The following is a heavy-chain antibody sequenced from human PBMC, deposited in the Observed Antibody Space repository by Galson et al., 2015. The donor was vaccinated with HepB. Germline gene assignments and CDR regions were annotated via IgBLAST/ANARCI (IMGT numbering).Heavy chain of an antibody. CDR3: AREGIVVVPASYYYYYYGMDV. J-gene: IGHJ6*02. Sequence: SLRLSCAASGFTFSDYYMSWIRQAPGKGLEWVSYISSSSSYTNYADSVKGRFTISRDNAKNSLYLQMNSLRAEDTAVYYCAREGIVVVPASYYYYYYGMDVWGQGTTVTVSS. V-gene: IGHV3-11*05. CDR2: ISSSSSYT. CDR1: GFTFSDYY. D-gene: IGHD2-2*01.